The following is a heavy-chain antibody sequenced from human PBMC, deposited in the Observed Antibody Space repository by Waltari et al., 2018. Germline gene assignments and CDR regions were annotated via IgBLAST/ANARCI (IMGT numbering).Heavy chain of an antibody. CDR2: NSSPSGRR. D-gene: IGHD2-2*01. J-gene: IGHJ5*02. CDR1: GFAFRDYP. Sequence: EEQLLESGGSLVQPGGSLTLSCAGSGFAFRDYPINWGRQAPGKGLEWVSANSSPSGRRWYAGSVEGRYTVYRDNSRNTLYLQMRNLRAEDSAFYYCARLMFSSSPWFNLWGQGTQVTVSS. CDR3: ARLMFSSSPWFNL. V-gene: IGHV3-23*01.